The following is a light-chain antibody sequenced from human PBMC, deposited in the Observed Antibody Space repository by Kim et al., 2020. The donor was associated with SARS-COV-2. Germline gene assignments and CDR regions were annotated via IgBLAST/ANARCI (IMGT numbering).Light chain of an antibody. J-gene: IGKJ1*01. CDR3: HQYGRSWS. CDR2: EAS. V-gene: IGKV3-20*01. Sequence: DIVLTQSPATLYLSPGDRATLSCRASQRVYSDYLAWYQQKPGQPPRLLIYEASIRATGIPDRFSGSGSGTDFTLTIRRLQPEDFAVYFCHQYGRSWSFGQGTKVDIK. CDR1: QRVYSDY.